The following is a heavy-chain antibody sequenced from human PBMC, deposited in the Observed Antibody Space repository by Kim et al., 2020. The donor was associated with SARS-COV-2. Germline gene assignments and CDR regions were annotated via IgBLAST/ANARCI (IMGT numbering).Heavy chain of an antibody. CDR2: IYTSGST. V-gene: IGHV4-61*02. J-gene: IGHJ6*02. CDR1: GGSISSGSYY. Sequence: SETLSLTCTVSGGSISSGSYYWSWIRQPAGKGLEWIGRIYTSGSTNYNPSLKSRVTISVDTSKNQFSLKLSSVTAADTAVYYCASETLSARYCSSTSCFTGMDVWGQGTTVTVSS. D-gene: IGHD2-2*02. CDR3: ASETLSARYCSSTSCFTGMDV.